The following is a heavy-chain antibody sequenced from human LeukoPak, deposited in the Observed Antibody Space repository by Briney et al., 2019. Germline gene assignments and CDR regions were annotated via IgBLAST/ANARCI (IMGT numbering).Heavy chain of an antibody. D-gene: IGHD2-21*02. V-gene: IGHV1-69*13. J-gene: IGHJ3*02. CDR3: AREVVTPSAFDI. CDR2: IIPIFGTA. CDR1: GGTFSSYA. Sequence: GVSVKVSCKASGGTFSSYAISWVRQAPGQGLEWMGGIIPIFGTANYAQKFQGRVTITADESTSTAYMELSSLRSEDTAVYYCAREVVTPSAFDIWGQGTMVTVSS.